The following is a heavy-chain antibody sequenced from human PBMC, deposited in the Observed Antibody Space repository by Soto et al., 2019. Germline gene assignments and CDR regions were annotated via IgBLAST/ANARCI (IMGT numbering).Heavy chain of an antibody. CDR3: ARDLKEYCSDGKCNWFDP. V-gene: IGHV4-59*01. J-gene: IGHJ5*02. D-gene: IGHD2-15*01. Sequence: SETLSLTCTFSGASITTYYWSWIRQPPGKGLEWIGYISYSGSTDYNPSLKSRVTISFDASKNQISLQVRSATAADAAVYYCARDLKEYCSDGKCNWFDPWGQGTLVTVSS. CDR1: GASITTYY. CDR2: ISYSGST.